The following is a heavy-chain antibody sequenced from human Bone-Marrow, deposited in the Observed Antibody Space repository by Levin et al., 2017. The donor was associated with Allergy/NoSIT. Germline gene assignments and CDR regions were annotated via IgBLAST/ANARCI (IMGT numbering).Heavy chain of an antibody. J-gene: IGHJ4*02. CDR1: GFPFSSYA. CDR3: AKGYSSGWYSYDY. D-gene: IGHD6-19*01. V-gene: IGHV3-23*01. CDR2: ISGSGGST. Sequence: LSLTCAASGFPFSSYAMSWVRQAPGKGLEWVSAISGSGGSTYYADSVKGRFTISRDNSKNTLYLQMNSLRAEDTAVYYCAKGYSSGWYSYDYWGQGTLVTVSS.